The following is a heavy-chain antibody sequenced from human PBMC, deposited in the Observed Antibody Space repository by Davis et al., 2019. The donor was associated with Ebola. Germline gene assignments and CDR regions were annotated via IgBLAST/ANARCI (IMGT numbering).Heavy chain of an antibody. Sequence: GGSLRLSCKGSDYSFAIYWIGWVRQTPGKGLEWMGIFYPRDSRSRYSPSFQGQVTMSVDKSIDTAYLQWSSLKASDSATYYCARGRLEDAAIVSFDFWGQGTLVTVSS. CDR2: FYPRDSRS. CDR1: DYSFAIYW. J-gene: IGHJ4*02. D-gene: IGHD5-18*01. V-gene: IGHV5-51*01. CDR3: ARGRLEDAAIVSFDF.